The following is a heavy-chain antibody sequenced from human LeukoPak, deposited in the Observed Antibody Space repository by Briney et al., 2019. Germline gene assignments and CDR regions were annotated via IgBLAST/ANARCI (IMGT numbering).Heavy chain of an antibody. CDR3: VRDGPCGSGTFGY. J-gene: IGHJ4*02. CDR2: IKVDGSEK. D-gene: IGHD3-10*01. CDR1: GFSFSRSW. V-gene: IGHV3-7*01. Sequence: PGGSLRLSCVASGFSFSRSWMSWVRQAPGKGLEWVANIKVDGSEKHYLGSVEGRFIISRDNAKNSLHLQMNNLRAEDTAEYYCVRDGPCGSGTFGYWAQGTLVSVSS.